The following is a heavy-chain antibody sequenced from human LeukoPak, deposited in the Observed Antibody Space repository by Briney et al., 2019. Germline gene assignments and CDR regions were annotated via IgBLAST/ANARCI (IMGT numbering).Heavy chain of an antibody. CDR1: GGSFSGYY. CDR2: LYYSGST. Sequence: SETLSLTCAVYGGSFSGYYGSWIRQPPGKGLEWIGSLYYSGSTYYNPSLKSRVTISVDTSKNQFSLKLSSVTAADTAVYYCARHGATYYYDSSGYYPFDYWGQGTLVTVSS. V-gene: IGHV4-59*08. D-gene: IGHD3-22*01. CDR3: ARHGATYYYDSSGYYPFDY. J-gene: IGHJ4*02.